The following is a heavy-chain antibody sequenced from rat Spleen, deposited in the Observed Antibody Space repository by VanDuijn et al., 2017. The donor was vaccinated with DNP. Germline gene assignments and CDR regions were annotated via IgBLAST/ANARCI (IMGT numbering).Heavy chain of an antibody. CDR2: ISTGGGNT. J-gene: IGHJ3*01. Sequence: EVQLVESGEGLVQPGRSMKLSCAASGFTFSNYYMAWVRQAPTKGLEWVAAISTGGGNTYYRDSVKGRFTISRENAKSTLYLQMDSLRSEDTATYYCTTYYYDGSYYPHWFAYWGQGTLVTVSS. CDR1: GFTFSNYY. CDR3: TTYYYDGSYYPHWFAY. D-gene: IGHD1-12*02. V-gene: IGHV5-25*01.